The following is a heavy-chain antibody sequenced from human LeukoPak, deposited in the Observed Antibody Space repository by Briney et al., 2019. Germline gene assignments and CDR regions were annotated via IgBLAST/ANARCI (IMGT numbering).Heavy chain of an antibody. CDR2: INPTGGST. Sequence: ASVKVSCKAPGGTFSSFAFGWVRQAPGQGLEWMGLINPTGGSTGYAQRFQGRVTMTRDMSTSTDYMELSSLRSEDTAIYYCARDNSVGDNAWWFDPWGQGTLVTVSS. CDR1: GGTFSSFA. V-gene: IGHV1-46*01. D-gene: IGHD1-26*01. J-gene: IGHJ5*02. CDR3: ARDNSVGDNAWWFDP.